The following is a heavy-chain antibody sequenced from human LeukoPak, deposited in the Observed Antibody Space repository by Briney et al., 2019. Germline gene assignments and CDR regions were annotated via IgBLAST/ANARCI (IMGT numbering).Heavy chain of an antibody. CDR3: ANTMIRGVTSGY. V-gene: IGHV3-33*05. J-gene: IGHJ4*02. Sequence: PGGSLRLSCAASGFIFSNYGIHWVRQAPGQGLEWVAAIQHDGSKKYYGDSVRGRFTISRDNSKNTLYLQINSLRAEDTAVYYCANTMIRGVTSGYWGQGTLVTVSS. CDR2: IQHDGSKK. CDR1: GFIFSNYG. D-gene: IGHD3-10*01.